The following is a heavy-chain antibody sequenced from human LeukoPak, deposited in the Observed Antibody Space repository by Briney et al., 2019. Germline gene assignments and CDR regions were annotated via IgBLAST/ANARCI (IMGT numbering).Heavy chain of an antibody. CDR2: ISYDGNNK. V-gene: IGHV3-30*18. D-gene: IGHD2-8*02. CDR3: AKEGWDCTGGVCYGDFFDY. CDR1: GFTFSSYG. Sequence: HPGGSLRLSCAASGFTFSSYGMHWVRQAPGKGLEWVAVISYDGNNKYYADSVKGRFTISRDNSKNTLYLQMNSLRAEDTAVYYCAKEGWDCTGGVCYGDFFDYWGQGTLVTVSS. J-gene: IGHJ4*02.